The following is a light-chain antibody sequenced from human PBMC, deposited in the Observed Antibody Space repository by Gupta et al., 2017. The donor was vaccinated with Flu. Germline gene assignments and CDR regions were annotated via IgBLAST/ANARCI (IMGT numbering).Light chain of an antibody. CDR3: QQTYSTPSFS. CDR2: AVS. CDR1: QSISTF. J-gene: IGKJ2*03. Sequence: GDRVTITCRASQSISTFLNWYQQKPGKAPNLVIYAVSSLPLEVPSRFSGRGSGTDFTLTINSLQPEDFGTYYCQQTYSTPSFSFGQGTKLE. V-gene: IGKV1-39*01.